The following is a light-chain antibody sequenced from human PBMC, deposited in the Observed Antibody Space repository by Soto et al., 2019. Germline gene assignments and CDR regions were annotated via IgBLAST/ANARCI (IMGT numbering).Light chain of an antibody. Sequence: EAVLTQSPVTVSLSPGERPTLRCLAIQSVSTYLAWYQQKRGQATRLIIYGEYNRATGIKDRFSGSGSGTDFTLTIRRLEPEDFAVYYCKPRSNWPRTLGTGTQVDIK. J-gene: IGKJ1*01. CDR1: QSVSTY. CDR3: KPRSNWPRT. V-gene: IGKV3-11*01. CDR2: GEY.